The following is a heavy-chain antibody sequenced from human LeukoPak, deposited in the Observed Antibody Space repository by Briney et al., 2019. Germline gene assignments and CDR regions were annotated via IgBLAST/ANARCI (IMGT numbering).Heavy chain of an antibody. Sequence: GGSLRLSCAASGFTFSSYAMHWVRQAPGKGLEYVSAISSNGGSTYYANSVKGRFTISRDNAKNSLYLQMNSLRAEDTAVYYCARDLVVRGRWSWFDPWGQGALVTVSS. V-gene: IGHV3-64*01. J-gene: IGHJ5*02. CDR2: ISSNGGST. CDR3: ARDLVVRGRWSWFDP. CDR1: GFTFSSYA. D-gene: IGHD3-10*01.